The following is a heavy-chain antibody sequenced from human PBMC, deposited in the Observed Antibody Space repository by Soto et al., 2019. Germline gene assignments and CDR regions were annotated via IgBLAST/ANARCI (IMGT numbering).Heavy chain of an antibody. CDR1: GFTFSDYY. CDR3: AREQDSGAIIGYALDI. CDR2: ISSSGSTI. V-gene: IGHV3-11*01. J-gene: IGHJ3*02. D-gene: IGHD4-17*01. Sequence: GGSLRLSCAASGFTFSDYYMSWIRQAPGKGLEWVSYISSSGSTIYYADSVKGRFTISRDNAKNSLYLQMNSLRAEDTAVYYGAREQDSGAIIGYALDICGQGTMVTVSS.